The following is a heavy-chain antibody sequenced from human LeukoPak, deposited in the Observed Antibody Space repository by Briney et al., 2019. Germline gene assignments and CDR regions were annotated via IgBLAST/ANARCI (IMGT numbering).Heavy chain of an antibody. CDR1: GFTFSSYA. D-gene: IGHD6-13*01. Sequence: GGSLRLSCAASGFTFSSYAMSWVRQAPGKGLEWVSAISGSGGSTYYADSVKGRFTISRDNSKNTLYLQMNSLRAEDTAVYYCPKDPAVGSIAAPAVDYWGQGTLVTVSS. CDR2: ISGSGGST. V-gene: IGHV3-23*01. J-gene: IGHJ4*02. CDR3: PKDPAVGSIAAPAVDY.